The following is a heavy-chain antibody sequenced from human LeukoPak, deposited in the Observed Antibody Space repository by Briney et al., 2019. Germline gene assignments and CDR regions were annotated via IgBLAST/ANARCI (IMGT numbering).Heavy chain of an antibody. CDR1: GYTFTSYD. CDR3: ARGDGYCSSTSCYGGRWFDP. CDR2: MNPNSGNT. D-gene: IGHD2-2*01. J-gene: IGHJ5*02. V-gene: IGHV1-8*01. Sequence: PEASVKVSCKASGYTFTSYDINWVRQATGQGLEWMGWMNPNSGNTGYAQKFQGRVTMTRNTSISTAYMELSSLRSEDTAVYYCARGDGYCSSTSCYGGRWFDPWGQGTLVTVSS.